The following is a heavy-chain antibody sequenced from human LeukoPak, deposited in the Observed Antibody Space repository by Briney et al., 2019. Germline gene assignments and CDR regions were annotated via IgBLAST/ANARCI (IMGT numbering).Heavy chain of an antibody. V-gene: IGHV4-34*01. Sequence: SETLSLTCAVYGGSFSGYYWSWIRQPPGKGLEWIGEINHSGSTNYNPSLKSRVHISVGTSKNHSSLKLSSVTAADTAVYECARGLGYCSSTRCFGVSVGNFDYWGQGTLVTVSS. CDR2: INHSGST. J-gene: IGHJ4*02. D-gene: IGHD2-2*01. CDR3: ARGLGYCSSTRCFGVSVGNFDY. CDR1: GGSFSGYY.